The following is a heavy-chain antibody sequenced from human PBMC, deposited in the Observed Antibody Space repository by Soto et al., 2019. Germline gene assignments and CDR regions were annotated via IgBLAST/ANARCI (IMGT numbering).Heavy chain of an antibody. D-gene: IGHD1-7*01. CDR2: IYYSGST. CDR1: GGSISSGGYY. CDR3: ARDRMGTTDNKYNWFDP. V-gene: IGHV4-31*03. J-gene: IGHJ5*02. Sequence: PSETLSLTCTVSGGSISSGGYYWSWIRQHPGKGLEWIGYIYYSGSTYYNPSLKSRVTISVDTSKNQFSLKLSSVTAADTAVYYCARDRMGTTDNKYNWFDPWGQGTLVTVSS.